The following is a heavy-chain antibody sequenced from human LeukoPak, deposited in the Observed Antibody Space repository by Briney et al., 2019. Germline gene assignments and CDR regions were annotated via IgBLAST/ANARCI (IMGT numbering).Heavy chain of an antibody. V-gene: IGHV4-34*01. D-gene: IGHD2-2*02. CDR1: GGSLSGYY. J-gene: IGHJ5*02. Sequence: SETLSLTCAVYGGSLSGYYWSWIRQPPGKGLEWIGEINHSGSTNYNPSLKSRVTISVDTSKNQFSLKLSSVTAADTAVYYCARGATYIPLNSFDPRGQGTLVTVSS. CDR3: ARGATYIPLNSFDP. CDR2: INHSGST.